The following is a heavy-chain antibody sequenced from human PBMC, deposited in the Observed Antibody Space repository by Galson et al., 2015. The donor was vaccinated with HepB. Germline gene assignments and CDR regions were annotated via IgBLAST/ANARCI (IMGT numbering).Heavy chain of an antibody. V-gene: IGHV3-33*01. J-gene: IGHJ4*02. CDR3: ARDGGSSWSPFDY. Sequence: LRLSCAASGFTFSSYGMHWVRQAPGKGLEWVAVIWYDGSNKYYADSVKGRFTISRDNSKNTLYLQMNSLRAEDTAVYYCARDGGSSWSPFDYWGQGTLVTVSS. CDR2: IWYDGSNK. CDR1: GFTFSSYG. D-gene: IGHD6-13*01.